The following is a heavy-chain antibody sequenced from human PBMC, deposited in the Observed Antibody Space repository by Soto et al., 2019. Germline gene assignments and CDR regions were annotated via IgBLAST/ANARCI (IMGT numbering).Heavy chain of an antibody. CDR2: IIPIFGTA. J-gene: IGHJ4*02. CDR1: GGTFRSYA. CDR3: ARAPVKYCSSTSCYGERSYYFDY. D-gene: IGHD2-2*01. Sequence: ASVKVSCKASGGTFRSYAISWVRQAPGQGLEWMGGIIPIFGTANYAQKFQGRVTITADESTSTAYMELSSLRSEDTAVYYCARAPVKYCSSTSCYGERSYYFDYWGQGTLVTVSS. V-gene: IGHV1-69*13.